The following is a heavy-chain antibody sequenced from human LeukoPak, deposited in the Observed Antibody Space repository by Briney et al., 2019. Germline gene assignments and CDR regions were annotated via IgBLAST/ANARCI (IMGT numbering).Heavy chain of an antibody. CDR2: IYYSGST. Sequence: SETLSLTCTVSGGSISSSTYYWGWIRQPPGKGLEWIGSIYYSGSTYYNPSLKSRVTMSVDTSKNQFSLKLSSVTAADTAVYYCARGPDHAFDIWGQGTMVTVSS. CDR1: GGSISSSTYY. J-gene: IGHJ3*02. V-gene: IGHV4-39*07. CDR3: ARGPDHAFDI.